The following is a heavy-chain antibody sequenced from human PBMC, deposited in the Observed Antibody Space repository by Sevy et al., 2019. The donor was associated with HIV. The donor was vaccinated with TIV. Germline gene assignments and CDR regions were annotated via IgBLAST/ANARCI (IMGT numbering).Heavy chain of an antibody. V-gene: IGHV3-11*03. CDR3: AKIVVVVVAASFDY. CDR2: ISSSHSAT. D-gene: IGHD2-15*01. Sequence: GGSLRLSCAASGLTFSDYYMSWIRQAPGKGLEWISYISSSHSATHYADSVKGRFTISRDNSKNTLYLQMNSLRAEDTAVYYCAKIVVVVVAASFDYWGQGTLVTVSS. CDR1: GLTFSDYY. J-gene: IGHJ4*02.